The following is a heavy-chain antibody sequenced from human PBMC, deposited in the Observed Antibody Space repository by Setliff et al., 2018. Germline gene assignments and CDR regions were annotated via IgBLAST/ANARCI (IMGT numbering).Heavy chain of an antibody. CDR2: INHRGST. V-gene: IGHV4-34*01. CDR3: ARLSGFLYIDV. Sequence: SETLSLTCAAYGGTFSDYYWTWIRQPPGKGLEWVGEINHRGSTNYNPSLKSRVTISVDTPKNQFSLELTSVTAADAAVYYCARLSGFLYIDVWGKGTTVTVS. J-gene: IGHJ6*03. D-gene: IGHD3-3*01. CDR1: GGTFSDYY.